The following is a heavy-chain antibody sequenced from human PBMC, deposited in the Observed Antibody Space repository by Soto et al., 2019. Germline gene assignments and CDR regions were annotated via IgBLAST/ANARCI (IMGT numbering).Heavy chain of an antibody. J-gene: IGHJ6*02. D-gene: IGHD1-26*01. CDR1: GFTFSSYA. V-gene: IGHV3-23*01. CDR3: AKGLYSGSYLRVTFHYYYGMDV. Sequence: PGGPLRLSCAASGFTFSSYAMSWVRQAPGKGLEWVSAISGSGGSTYYADSVKGRFTISRDNSKNTLYLQMNSLRAEDTAVYYCAKGLYSGSYLRVTFHYYYGMDVWGQGTTVTVSS. CDR2: ISGSGGST.